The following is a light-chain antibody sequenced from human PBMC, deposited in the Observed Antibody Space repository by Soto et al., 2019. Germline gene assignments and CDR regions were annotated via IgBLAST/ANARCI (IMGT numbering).Light chain of an antibody. CDR3: SSYTTSNTGV. CDR1: SSDVGAYNS. J-gene: IGLJ1*01. V-gene: IGLV2-14*01. Sequence: QSALTRPASVSGSPGQSIAIACTGTSSDVGAYNSVSWYQQHPGKAPKLMIYEVSNRPSGVSSRFSASKSGNTASLTISGLQAEDEADYYCSSYTTSNTGVFGTGTKLTVL. CDR2: EVS.